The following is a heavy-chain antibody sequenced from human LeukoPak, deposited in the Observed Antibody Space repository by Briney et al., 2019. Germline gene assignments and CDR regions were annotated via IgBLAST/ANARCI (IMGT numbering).Heavy chain of an antibody. CDR3: ARSGFCTYDY. CDR2: SSTSGSA. D-gene: IGHD3-3*01. V-gene: IGHV4-4*09. J-gene: IGHJ4*02. CDR1: GGSISSYY. Sequence: PSETLSLTCTVSGGSISSYYWSWIRQPPGKGLEWIGYSSTSGSANYNPSLKSRVTISVDTSKNQFSLKLSSVTAADTAVYYCARSGFCTYDYWGQGTLVTVSS.